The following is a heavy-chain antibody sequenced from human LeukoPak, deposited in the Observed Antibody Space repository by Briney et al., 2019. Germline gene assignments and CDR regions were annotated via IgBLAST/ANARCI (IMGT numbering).Heavy chain of an antibody. J-gene: IGHJ4*02. Sequence: GASVKVSCKASGYTFTGYYMHWVRQAPGQGLEWMGWINPNSGGTNYAQKLQGRVTMTTDTSTSTAYMELRSLRSDDTVVYYCARVLTWEQWLVGGNAYPPAYFDYWGQGTLVTVSS. CDR3: ARVLTWEQWLVGGNAYPPAYFDY. D-gene: IGHD6-19*01. CDR2: INPNSGGT. V-gene: IGHV1-2*02. CDR1: GYTFTGYY.